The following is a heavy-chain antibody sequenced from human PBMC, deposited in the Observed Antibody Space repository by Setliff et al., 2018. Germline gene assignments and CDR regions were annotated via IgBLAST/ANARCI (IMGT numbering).Heavy chain of an antibody. D-gene: IGHD3-9*01. CDR2: IYYSGST. CDR3: ATHFSDYDILTGYYPFDY. Sequence: SETLSLTCTVSGGSISSSSYYWGWIRQPPGKGLEWIGSIYYSGSTYYNPSLKSRVTISVDTSKNQFSLKLSSVTAADTAVYYCATHFSDYDILTGYYPFDYWGQGTLVTISS. CDR1: GGSISSSSYY. V-gene: IGHV4-39*01. J-gene: IGHJ4*02.